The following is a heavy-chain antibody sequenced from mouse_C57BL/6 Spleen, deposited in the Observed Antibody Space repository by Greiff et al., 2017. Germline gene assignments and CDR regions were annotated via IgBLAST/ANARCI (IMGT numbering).Heavy chain of an antibody. Sequence: EVQLMESGPGLVKPSQSLSLTCSVTGYSITSGYYWNWIRQFPGNKLEWMGYISYDGSNNYNPSLKNRIAITRDTSKNQFFLKLNSVTTEDTATYYCARDQGSHFDYWGQGTTLTVSS. CDR2: ISYDGSN. CDR3: ARDQGSHFDY. D-gene: IGHD3-3*01. J-gene: IGHJ2*01. V-gene: IGHV3-6*01. CDR1: GYSITSGYY.